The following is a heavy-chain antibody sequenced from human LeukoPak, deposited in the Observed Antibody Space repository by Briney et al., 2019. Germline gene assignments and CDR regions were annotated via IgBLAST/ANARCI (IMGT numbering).Heavy chain of an antibody. Sequence: PSQTLSLTYTVSGGSISSGGYYWSWIRQHPGKGLEWIGYIYYSGSTYYNPSLKSRVTISVDTSKNQFSLKLSSVTAADTAVYYCAREAVVVTPYRYFDLWGRGTLVTVSS. CDR2: IYYSGST. CDR1: GGSISSGGYY. J-gene: IGHJ2*01. D-gene: IGHD3-22*01. V-gene: IGHV4-31*03. CDR3: AREAVVVTPYRYFDL.